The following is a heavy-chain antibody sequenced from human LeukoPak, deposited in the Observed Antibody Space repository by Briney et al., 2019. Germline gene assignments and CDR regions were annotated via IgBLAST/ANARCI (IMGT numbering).Heavy chain of an antibody. CDR1: GFIFSSYA. J-gene: IGHJ4*02. Sequence: PGGSLRLSWAASGFIFSSYAMSWVRQAPGKGLEWVSAISGSDGSTYYADSVKGRFTISRDNSKNTVYLQMNSLRAEDTAVYYCAKLGIVVVLYYFDYWGQGTLVTVSS. V-gene: IGHV3-23*01. CDR3: AKLGIVVVLYYFDY. D-gene: IGHD3-22*01. CDR2: ISGSDGST.